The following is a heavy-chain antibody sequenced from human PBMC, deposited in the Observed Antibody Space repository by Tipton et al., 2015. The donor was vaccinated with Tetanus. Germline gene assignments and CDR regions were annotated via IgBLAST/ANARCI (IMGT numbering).Heavy chain of an antibody. V-gene: IGHV1-69*01. CDR3: AGGTRGVVRGVIFAFDI. CDR1: GGTFSSYA. J-gene: IGHJ3*02. CDR2: IIPIFGTA. Sequence: QLVQSGAEVKKPGSSVKVSCKASGGTFSSYAISWVRQAPGQGLEWMGGIIPIFGTANYAQKFQGRVTITVDESTSTAYMELRSLRPEDTAVYYCAGGTRGVVRGVIFAFDIWGQGTMVTVSS. D-gene: IGHD3-10*01.